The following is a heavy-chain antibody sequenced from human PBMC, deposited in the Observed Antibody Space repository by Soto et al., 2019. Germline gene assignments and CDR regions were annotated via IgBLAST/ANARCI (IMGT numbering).Heavy chain of an antibody. Sequence: PRGSLRLSCAASGFTASSYAMRCFRQAPGKGLEWVSAISGSGGSTYYADSVKGRFTISRDNSKNTLYLQMNSLRAEDTAVYYCAKDASSGWFWSLDAEYFQHWGQGTLVTVSS. CDR2: ISGSGGST. CDR1: GFTASSYA. CDR3: AKDASSGWFWSLDAEYFQH. D-gene: IGHD6-19*01. V-gene: IGHV3-23*01. J-gene: IGHJ1*01.